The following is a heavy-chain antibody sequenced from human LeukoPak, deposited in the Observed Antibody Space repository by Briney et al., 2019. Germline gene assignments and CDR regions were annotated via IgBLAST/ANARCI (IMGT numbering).Heavy chain of an antibody. CDR3: ARGAYCSSTSCYVGFAYGMDV. D-gene: IGHD2-2*01. CDR1: GGSFSGYY. Sequence: SETLSLTCAVYGGSFSGYYWSWIRQPPGKGLEWIGEINHSGSTNYNPSLKSRVTISVDTSKNQFSLKLSSVTAADTAVYYCARGAYCSSTSCYVGFAYGMDVWGQGTTVTVSS. J-gene: IGHJ6*02. CDR2: INHSGST. V-gene: IGHV4-34*01.